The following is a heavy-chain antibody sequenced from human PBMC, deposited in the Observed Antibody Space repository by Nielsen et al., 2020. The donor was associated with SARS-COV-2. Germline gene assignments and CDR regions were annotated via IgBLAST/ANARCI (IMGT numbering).Heavy chain of an antibody. CDR3: ARGGYFDWLLRAHGYYGMDV. D-gene: IGHD3-9*01. Sequence: ASVKVSCKVSGYTLTEFSMHWVRQAPGKGFEWMGGFDPEDGETIYTQKFQGRVTMTEDTSTDTAYMELSSLRSEDTAVYYCARGGYFDWLLRAHGYYGMDVWGQGTTVTVSS. CDR1: GYTLTEFS. CDR2: FDPEDGET. J-gene: IGHJ6*02. V-gene: IGHV1-24*01.